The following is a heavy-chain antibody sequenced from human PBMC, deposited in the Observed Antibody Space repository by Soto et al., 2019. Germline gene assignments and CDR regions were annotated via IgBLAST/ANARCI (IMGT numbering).Heavy chain of an antibody. V-gene: IGHV5-51*01. D-gene: IGHD4-17*01. CDR3: ARRSAVTTFYFYGMDV. CDR1: GDSFNSNW. Sequence: PGESLKISCKVSGDSFNSNWIAWVRQRPGRGLEWMGIIYPIDSDTRYSPSFQGQVTISVDRPVNSAFLQWRSLKASDTATYYCARRSAVTTFYFYGMDVWGQGTTVTVSS. J-gene: IGHJ6*02. CDR2: IYPIDSDT.